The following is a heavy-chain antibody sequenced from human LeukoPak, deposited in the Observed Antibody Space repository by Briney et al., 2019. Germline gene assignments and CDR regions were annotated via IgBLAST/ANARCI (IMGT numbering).Heavy chain of an antibody. V-gene: IGHV4-30-2*02. CDR3: ARSVVVAATPRYRYFDY. CDR1: GGSISSGGYY. CDR2: IYHSGST. Sequence: SETLSLTCTVSGGSISSGGYYWSWIRQPPGKGLEWIGYIYHSGSTYYNPSLKSRVTISVDTSKNQFSLKLSSVTAADTAVYYCARSVVVAATPRYRYFDYWGQGTLVTVSS. J-gene: IGHJ4*02. D-gene: IGHD2-15*01.